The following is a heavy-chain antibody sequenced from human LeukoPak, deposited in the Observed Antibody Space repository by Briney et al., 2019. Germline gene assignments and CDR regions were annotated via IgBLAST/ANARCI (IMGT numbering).Heavy chain of an antibody. Sequence: PGGSLRLSCAASGFTFSNAWVSWVRPALGKGLERVSRVKSKTDGGTTDYAAPVKDRFTISRDDSENTLYLQMNSLKTEDTAVYYCATAYCSGGSCTLWNYWGQGTLVTVSS. J-gene: IGHJ4*02. CDR3: ATAYCSGGSCTLWNY. V-gene: IGHV3-15*01. CDR2: VKSKTDGGTT. CDR1: GFTFSNAW. D-gene: IGHD2-15*01.